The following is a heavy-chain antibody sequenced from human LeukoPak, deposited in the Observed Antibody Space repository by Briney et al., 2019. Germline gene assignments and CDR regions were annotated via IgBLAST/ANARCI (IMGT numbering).Heavy chain of an antibody. V-gene: IGHV4-39*07. CDR1: AGSISSSNYY. J-gene: IGHJ6*03. Sequence: PSETLSLTCTVSAGSISSSNYYWGWIRQPPGKGLEWIGSIYYSGRTYYNPSLKSRVTISVDTSKKQFSLKLSSVTAADTAVYYCARDLATSIGPLRGYYYMDVWGKGTTVTVSS. CDR2: IYYSGRT. CDR3: ARDLATSIGPLRGYYYMDV. D-gene: IGHD3-3*02.